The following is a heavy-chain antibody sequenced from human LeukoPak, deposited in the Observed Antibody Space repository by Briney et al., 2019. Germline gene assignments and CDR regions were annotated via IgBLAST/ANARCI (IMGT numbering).Heavy chain of an antibody. CDR2: IYTSENT. D-gene: IGHD4-17*01. Sequence: PSETLSLTCTVSGGHIGSYYWSWIRQPAGKGLEWIERIYTSENTDYNPSLKSRVTMSVDMSTSQFSLRLTSVTAADTAAYYCAREGDYGDYSKSFYYMDVWGKGTTVTVSS. CDR1: GGHIGSYY. CDR3: AREGDYGDYSKSFYYMDV. V-gene: IGHV4-4*07. J-gene: IGHJ6*03.